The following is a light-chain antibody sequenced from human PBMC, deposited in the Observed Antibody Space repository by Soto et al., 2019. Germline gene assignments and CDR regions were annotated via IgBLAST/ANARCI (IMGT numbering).Light chain of an antibody. J-gene: IGKJ5*01. CDR1: QSVGHMF. CDR3: QQYGSSPPIT. V-gene: IGKV3-20*01. Sequence: EIVLTQSPDTLSLSPGDRATLSCRASQSVGHMFLAWFQQKPGQAPRLLIFDAYRRATGIPDRFSGSGSGTDFTLTISSLEPEDFAVYYCQQYGSSPPITFGQGTRLEI. CDR2: DAY.